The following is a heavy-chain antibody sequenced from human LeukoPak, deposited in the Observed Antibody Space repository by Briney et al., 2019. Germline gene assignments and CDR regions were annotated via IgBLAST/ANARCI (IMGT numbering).Heavy chain of an antibody. CDR3: ARQSSYTSGWYSDY. V-gene: IGHV4-39*01. D-gene: IGHD6-19*01. Sequence: TSETLSLTCTVSGGSISSSSHYWGWIRQPPGKGLEWIGTIYYSGSTYYNPSLKSRVTISVDTSKNQFSLKLSPVTAADTAVYYCARQSSYTSGWYSDYWGQGALVIVSS. J-gene: IGHJ4*02. CDR1: GGSISSSSHY. CDR2: IYYSGST.